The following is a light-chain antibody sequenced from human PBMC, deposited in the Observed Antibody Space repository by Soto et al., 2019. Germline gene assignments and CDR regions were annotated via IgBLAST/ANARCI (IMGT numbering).Light chain of an antibody. Sequence: QSVLTQPASVSGSPGQSITISCAGTMRDVGAYNYVSWYQQHPGKAPKLMIYEVNKRPSGVPDRFSGSKSGNTASLTVSGLQAEDEADYYCSSSAGSSNVFGTGTKVTVL. CDR1: MRDVGAYNY. J-gene: IGLJ1*01. CDR3: SSSAGSSNV. V-gene: IGLV2-8*01. CDR2: EVN.